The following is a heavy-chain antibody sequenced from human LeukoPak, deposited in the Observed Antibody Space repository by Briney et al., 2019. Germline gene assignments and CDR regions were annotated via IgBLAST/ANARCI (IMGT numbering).Heavy chain of an antibody. Sequence: SETLSLTCSVSGDSISMHYWSWIRQPPGKGLEWIGYIDHTGSTNYNPSLNSRVTISRDMSKNHFSLELSSVTAADTAVYFCARAVVRTRVDYWGQGTLVTVSS. CDR3: ARAVVRTRVDY. CDR2: IDHTGST. CDR1: GDSISMHY. J-gene: IGHJ4*02. V-gene: IGHV4-59*11. D-gene: IGHD3-10*01.